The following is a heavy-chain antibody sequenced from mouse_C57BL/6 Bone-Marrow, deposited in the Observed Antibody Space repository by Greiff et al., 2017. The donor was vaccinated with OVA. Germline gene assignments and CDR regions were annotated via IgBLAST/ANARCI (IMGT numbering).Heavy chain of an antibody. CDR2: IDPENGDT. V-gene: IGHV14-4*01. CDR1: GFNIKDYY. Sequence: VQLQQSGAELVRPGASVKLSCTASGFNIKDYYMHWVKQRPEQGLEWIGWIDPENGDTEYASKFQGKATITADTTSNTAYLQLSSLTSEDTAVYYCTRGSPFAYWGQGTLVTVSA. CDR3: TRGSPFAY. J-gene: IGHJ3*01. D-gene: IGHD1-1*01.